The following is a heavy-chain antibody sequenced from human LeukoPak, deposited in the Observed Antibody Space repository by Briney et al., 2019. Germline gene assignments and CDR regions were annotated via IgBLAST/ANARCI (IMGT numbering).Heavy chain of an antibody. CDR3: ARDLRDGSGSYLVSY. Sequence: GASVKVSCKASGYTFTSYGISWVRQAPGQGLEWMGWISAYNGNTNYAQKLQGRVTMTTDTSTSTAYMELRSLRSDDTAVYYCARDLRDGSGSYLVSYWDQGTLVTVSS. CDR2: ISAYNGNT. D-gene: IGHD3-10*01. J-gene: IGHJ4*02. V-gene: IGHV1-18*01. CDR1: GYTFTSYG.